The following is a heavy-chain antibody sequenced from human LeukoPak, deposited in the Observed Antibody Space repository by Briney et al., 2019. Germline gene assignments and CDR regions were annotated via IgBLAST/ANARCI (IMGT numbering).Heavy chain of an antibody. D-gene: IGHD2-15*01. CDR1: GFTFDDYA. CDR2: ISWNSGSI. J-gene: IGHJ1*01. V-gene: IGHV3-9*03. CDR3: AKGIRPSVPGYCSGGSCYSGYFQH. Sequence: PGGSLRLSCAASGFTFDDYAMHWVRQAPGKGLEWVSGISWNSGSIGCADSVKGRFTISRDNAKNSLYLQMNSLRAEDMALYYCAKGIRPSVPGYCSGGSCYSGYFQHWGQGTLVTVSS.